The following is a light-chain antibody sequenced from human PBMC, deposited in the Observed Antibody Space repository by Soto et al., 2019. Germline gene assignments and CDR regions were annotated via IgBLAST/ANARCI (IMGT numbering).Light chain of an antibody. V-gene: IGKV3-15*01. J-gene: IGKJ5*01. Sequence: EIVMTPSPATLSVSPGERGTLSCRASQSVSSNLAWYQQKPGQAPRLXIYGASTRATGIPARFSGSGAGTEFTLTISSLQSEDFAVYYCQQYNNWPITFGQGTRLEIK. CDR3: QQYNNWPIT. CDR2: GAS. CDR1: QSVSSN.